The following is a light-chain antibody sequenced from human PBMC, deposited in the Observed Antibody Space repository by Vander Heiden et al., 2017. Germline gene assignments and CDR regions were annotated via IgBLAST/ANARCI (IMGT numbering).Light chain of an antibody. V-gene: IGLV3-1*01. Sequence: SYELTQPPSVSVSPGQTARITCSGDKLGDKYACWYQQKPGQSPVLVIYEDNKRPSGIPERFSGTNSRNTATLTISGTQEMDEADYYCQAWDNNIYVFGTGTKVTVL. CDR1: KLGDKY. J-gene: IGLJ1*01. CDR2: EDN. CDR3: QAWDNNIYV.